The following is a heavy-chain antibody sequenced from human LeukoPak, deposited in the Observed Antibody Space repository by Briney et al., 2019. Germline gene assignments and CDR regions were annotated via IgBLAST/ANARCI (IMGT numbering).Heavy chain of an antibody. CDR2: IYYSGST. D-gene: IGHD2-2*01. CDR3: ARDFRYCSSTSCYGSLFDP. CDR1: GGSVSSGSYY. J-gene: IGHJ5*02. Sequence: SETLSLTCTVSGGSVSSGSYYWSWIRQPPGKGLEWIGYIYYSGSTNYNPSLKSRVTISVDTSKNQFSLKLSSVTAADTAVYYCARDFRYCSSTSCYGSLFDPWGQGTLVTVSS. V-gene: IGHV4-61*01.